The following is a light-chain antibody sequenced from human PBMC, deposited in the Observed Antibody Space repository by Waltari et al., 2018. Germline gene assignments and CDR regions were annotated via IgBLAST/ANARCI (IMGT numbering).Light chain of an antibody. CDR3: SCRENTGFHWV. CDR1: SPKSYY. J-gene: IGLJ3*02. Sequence: SSELTQDPAVSVALGQTVRIPCQGDSPKSYYATWHQQKPGQAPILLVFGQNNRPSGIPNRFSGSTSGDTASLTITGARAEDDADYYCSCRENTGFHWVFGGGTKLTVL. CDR2: GQN. V-gene: IGLV3-19*01.